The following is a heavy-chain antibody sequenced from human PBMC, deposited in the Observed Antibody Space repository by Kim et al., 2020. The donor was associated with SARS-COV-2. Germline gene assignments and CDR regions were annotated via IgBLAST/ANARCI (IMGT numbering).Heavy chain of an antibody. CDR2: ISVYDDNP. Sequence: ASVKVSCKASGYSFRSYGISWMRQAPGQGLEWMGWISVYDDNPNYAQNFQGRLTLTTDTATGTAHMELRSLRSDDTAVYYCARDSREHYKNGMDVWGQGTAVSVSS. CDR3: ARDSREHYKNGMDV. V-gene: IGHV1-18*01. D-gene: IGHD4-4*01. J-gene: IGHJ6*02. CDR1: GYSFRSYG.